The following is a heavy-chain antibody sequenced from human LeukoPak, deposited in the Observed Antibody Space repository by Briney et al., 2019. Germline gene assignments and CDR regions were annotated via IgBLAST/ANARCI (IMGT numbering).Heavy chain of an antibody. J-gene: IGHJ4*02. Sequence: SVKVSCKASGGTFSSYAISWVRQAPGQGLEWMGRIIPILGIANYAQKFQGRVTITADKSTSTAYMELSSLRSEDTAVYYCARESVYNWNRLPGYYFDYWGQGTLVTVSS. CDR2: IIPILGIA. V-gene: IGHV1-69*04. CDR3: ARESVYNWNRLPGYYFDY. CDR1: GGTFSSYA. D-gene: IGHD1-20*01.